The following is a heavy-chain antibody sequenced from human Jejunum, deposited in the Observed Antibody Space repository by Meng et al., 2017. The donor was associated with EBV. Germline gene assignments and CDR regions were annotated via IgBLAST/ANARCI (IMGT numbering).Heavy chain of an antibody. V-gene: IGHV1-18*04. CDR1: AYLFITNV. CDR3: ARERDMVQDY. J-gene: IGHJ4*02. Sequence: QRLLEQCGAEFNKPRASTMVSPKAPAYLFITNVIMWFLQAPGQGLEWMGGISAYSGNTNYAQKFRGRVTMTTDTSTRTCYLELRSLRSDDTAVYYCARERDMVQDYWGQGTLVTVSS. CDR2: ISAYSGNT. D-gene: IGHD4/OR15-4a*01.